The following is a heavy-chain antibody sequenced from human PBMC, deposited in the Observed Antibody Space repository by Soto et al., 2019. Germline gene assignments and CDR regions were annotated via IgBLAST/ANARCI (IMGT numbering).Heavy chain of an antibody. D-gene: IGHD6-19*01. CDR3: ASPRRGQGLIY. CDR1: GGSFSNYY. CDR2: INHSGST. J-gene: IGHJ4*02. V-gene: IGHV4-34*01. Sequence: PSETLSLTCAVYGGSFSNYYWSWIRQPPGKGLEWIGEINHSGSTNYNPSLKSRVTISVDTSKNQFFLKLSSVTAADTAVYYCASPRRGQGLIYWGQRTLLTVSS.